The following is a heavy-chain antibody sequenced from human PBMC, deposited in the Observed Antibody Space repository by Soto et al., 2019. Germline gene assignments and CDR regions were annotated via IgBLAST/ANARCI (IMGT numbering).Heavy chain of an antibody. CDR3: ARLPRTTVAGTGTDY. Sequence: SETLSLTCTVSGVSIGSSDYYWGWIRQPPGKGLEWIGSFSSSGSTYYNPSLKSRVTMSVDTSKNQFSLKLSSVTAADTAVYYCARLPRTTVAGTGTDYWGQGTLVTVSS. J-gene: IGHJ4*02. CDR1: GVSIGSSDYY. CDR2: FSSSGST. D-gene: IGHD6-19*01. V-gene: IGHV4-39*01.